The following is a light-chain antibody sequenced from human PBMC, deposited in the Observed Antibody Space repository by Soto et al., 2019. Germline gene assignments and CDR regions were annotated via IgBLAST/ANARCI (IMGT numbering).Light chain of an antibody. CDR2: GAS. J-gene: IGKJ4*01. CDR3: QQYDTSLPDT. CDR1: QSVNNNY. V-gene: IGKV3-20*01. Sequence: ERVLMQAPGTLSLYPKDRATLSCEASQSVNNNYLAWYQHKPGQAPRLLIYGASSRATGIPDRFSGSGSGTDFTLTIRRLEPEDFAVYYCQQYDTSLPDTFGGGTQVDIK.